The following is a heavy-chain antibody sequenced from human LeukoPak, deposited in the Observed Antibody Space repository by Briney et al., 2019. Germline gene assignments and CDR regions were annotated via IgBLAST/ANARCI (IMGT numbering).Heavy chain of an antibody. J-gene: IGHJ4*02. CDR2: VWPDDSDT. V-gene: IGHV5-51*01. Sequence: GESLKISCKASGYTFTDYWIGWVRQMPGKGLAWMGIVWPDDSDTRYSSSFQGQVTISADKSTTTAYLQWSSLKASDTAMYYCARQVGKILTVTPRYFDNWGQGTLVTVSS. CDR1: GYTFTDYW. CDR3: ARQVGKILTVTPRYFDN. D-gene: IGHD3-9*01.